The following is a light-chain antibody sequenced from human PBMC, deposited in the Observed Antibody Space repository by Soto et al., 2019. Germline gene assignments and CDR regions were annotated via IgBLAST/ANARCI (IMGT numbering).Light chain of an antibody. CDR2: DAS. Sequence: ESVLPQSPGALSLSPFEREHLSCLCSQTASSSHLAWYQQKPGQGPRLLIYDASSRATGISDRFSGSGSGTDFTLTISRLESEDFAVYYCQKYGRSPYNFGQGTKVDIK. CDR1: QTASSSH. V-gene: IGKV3-20*01. J-gene: IGKJ2*01. CDR3: QKYGRSPYN.